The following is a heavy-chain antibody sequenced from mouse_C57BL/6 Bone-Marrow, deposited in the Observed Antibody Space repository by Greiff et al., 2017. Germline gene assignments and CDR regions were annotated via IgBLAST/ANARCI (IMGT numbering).Heavy chain of an antibody. CDR2: IDPSDSYT. J-gene: IGHJ1*03. V-gene: IGHV1-59*01. Sequence: QVHVKQPGAELVRPGTSVKLSCKASGYTFTSYWMHWVKQRPGQGLEWIGVIDPSDSYTNYNQKFKGKATLTVDTSSSTAYMPLSSLTSEDSAVYYCARRLRRYWYFDVWGTGTTVTVSS. CDR1: GYTFTSYW. CDR3: ARRLRRYWYFDV. D-gene: IGHD2-4*01.